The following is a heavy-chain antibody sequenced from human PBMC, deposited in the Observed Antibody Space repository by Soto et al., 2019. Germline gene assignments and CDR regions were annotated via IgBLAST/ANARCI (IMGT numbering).Heavy chain of an antibody. Sequence: QITLKESGPTLVKPTQTLTLTCTFSGFSLSTSGVGVSWIRQPPGKALEWLALIYWDDDKRYSSSLNSRLTITKDTSKNQVVLTMTNMDPVDPATYYCAHSRPPRLLDYWGQGTLVTVSS. CDR1: GFSLSTSGVG. V-gene: IGHV2-5*02. CDR2: IYWDDDK. CDR3: AHSRPPRLLDY. D-gene: IGHD6-6*01. J-gene: IGHJ4*02.